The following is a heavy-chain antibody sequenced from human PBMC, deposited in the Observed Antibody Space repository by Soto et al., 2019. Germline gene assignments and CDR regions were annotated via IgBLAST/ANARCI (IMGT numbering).Heavy chain of an antibody. Sequence: SRRVCCSISGVTVSRYWMSWVRQPPGKGLEWVATIKQDESEKYYVDSVKGRFTVSRDNAKNSLYLQMNTLRAEDTAVYYCARGDYFERRFGYWGQGALFPVSS. CDR2: IKQDESEK. CDR1: GVTVSRYW. D-gene: IGHD3-22*01. CDR3: ARGDYFERRFGY. V-gene: IGHV3-7*03. J-gene: IGHJ4*02.